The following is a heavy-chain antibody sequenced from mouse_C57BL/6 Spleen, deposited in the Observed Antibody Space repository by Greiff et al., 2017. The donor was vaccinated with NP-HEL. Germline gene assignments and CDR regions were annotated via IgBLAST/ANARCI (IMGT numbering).Heavy chain of an antibody. V-gene: IGHV2-2*01. D-gene: IGHD4-1*01. Sequence: QVQLKESGPGLVQPSQSLSITCTVSGFSLTSYGVHWVRQSPGKGLAWLGVIWSGGSTDYNAAFISRLSISKDNSKSQVFFKMNSLQADDTAIYYWARNEGGTRAMDYWGQGTSVTVSS. CDR1: GFSLTSYG. CDR3: ARNEGGTRAMDY. CDR2: IWSGGST. J-gene: IGHJ4*01.